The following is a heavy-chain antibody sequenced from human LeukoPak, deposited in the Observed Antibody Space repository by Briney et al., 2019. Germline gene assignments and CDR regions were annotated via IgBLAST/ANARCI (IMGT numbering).Heavy chain of an antibody. Sequence: SETLSLTCTVSGGSISSGSYYWSWIRQPAGKGLEWIGRIYTSGSTNYNPSLKSRVTISVDTSKNQFSLKLSSVTAADTAVYYCAREKTDSSGYSFKYYFDYWGQGTLVTVSS. J-gene: IGHJ4*02. D-gene: IGHD3-22*01. CDR3: AREKTDSSGYSFKYYFDY. CDR1: GGSISSGSYY. V-gene: IGHV4-61*02. CDR2: IYTSGST.